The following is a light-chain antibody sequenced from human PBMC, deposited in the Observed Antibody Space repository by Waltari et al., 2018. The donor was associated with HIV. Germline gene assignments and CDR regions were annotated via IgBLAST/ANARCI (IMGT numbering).Light chain of an antibody. CDR2: DVT. V-gene: IGLV2-23*02. CDR1: SSDVGGYNY. J-gene: IGLJ2*01. CDR3: CSYAGSSTVI. Sequence: QSALTQPASVSGSPGQSITISCTGTSSDVGGYNYVSWYHQPPGKAPTLLIYDVTKRPSGVSNRLSGSKSGNTASLTISGLQAEDEAAYYCCSYAGSSTVIFGGGTKLTVL.